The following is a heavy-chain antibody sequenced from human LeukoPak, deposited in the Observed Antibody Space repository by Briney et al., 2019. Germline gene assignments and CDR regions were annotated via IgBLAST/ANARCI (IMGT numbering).Heavy chain of an antibody. Sequence: PSEXLSLTCTVSGGSISSYYWSWLRQPPGKGLEWVGYIYYSGSTNYNPSLTSRVTISVDTSKNQFSLKLSSVTAADTAVYYCARERIPYRSSPGAFDIWGQGTMVTVSS. CDR1: GGSISSYY. CDR2: IYYSGST. J-gene: IGHJ3*02. CDR3: ARERIPYRSSPGAFDI. V-gene: IGHV4-59*01. D-gene: IGHD6-6*01.